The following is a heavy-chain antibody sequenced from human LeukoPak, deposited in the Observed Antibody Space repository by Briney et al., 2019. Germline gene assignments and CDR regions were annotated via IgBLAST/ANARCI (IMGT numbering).Heavy chain of an antibody. J-gene: IGHJ4*02. Sequence: ASVKVSCKASGYTFTSFAISWVRQAPGQGLEWMGSTSAHNDDTNYAETLQGRLTMTTDISTSTAYMELTSLRSDDTAVYYCARDWDSRNDYFDPWGQGTLVIVSS. CDR3: ARDWDSRNDYFDP. V-gene: IGHV1-18*01. CDR1: GYTFTSFA. CDR2: TSAHNDDT. D-gene: IGHD1-1*01.